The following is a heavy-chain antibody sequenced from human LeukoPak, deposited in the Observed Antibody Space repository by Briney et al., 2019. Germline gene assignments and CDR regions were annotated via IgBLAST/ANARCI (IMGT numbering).Heavy chain of an antibody. D-gene: IGHD2-21*01. V-gene: IGHV3-30*04. CDR2: MSYNGRNE. CDR1: GFDFSSYT. CDR3: ARDIPSRGSPFDY. Sequence: PGGSLRLSCVGSGFDFSSYTMNWVRQAPGKGLEWLTFMSYNGRNEFYADSVKGRFTISRDNAKNSLYLQMNSLRAEDTAVYYCARDIPSRGSPFDYWGQGTLVTVSS. J-gene: IGHJ4*02.